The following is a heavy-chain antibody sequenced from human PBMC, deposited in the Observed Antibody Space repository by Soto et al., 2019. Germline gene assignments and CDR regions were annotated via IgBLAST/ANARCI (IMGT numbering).Heavy chain of an antibody. J-gene: IGHJ3*02. Sequence: GGSLRLSCAASGFTFSSYSMNWVRQGPGKGLEWVSSISSSSSYIYYADSVKGRFTISRDNAKNTLYLQMNSLRAEDTAVYYCARERKLLWFGESPNAFDIWGQGTMVTVS. CDR3: ARERKLLWFGESPNAFDI. CDR1: GFTFSSYS. V-gene: IGHV3-21*01. D-gene: IGHD3-10*01. CDR2: ISSSSSYI.